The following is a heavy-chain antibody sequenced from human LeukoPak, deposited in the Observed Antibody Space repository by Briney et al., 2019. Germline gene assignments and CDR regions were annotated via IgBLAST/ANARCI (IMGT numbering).Heavy chain of an antibody. Sequence: GGSLRLSCAASGFTFSSYSMNWVRHAPGKGLEWVSSISSSSSYIYYADSVKGRFAISRDNAKNSLYLQMNSLRAEDTAVYYCARAGGSYEFDYWGQGTLVTVSS. CDR1: GFTFSSYS. CDR3: ARAGGSYEFDY. V-gene: IGHV3-21*01. D-gene: IGHD5-18*01. CDR2: ISSSSSYI. J-gene: IGHJ4*02.